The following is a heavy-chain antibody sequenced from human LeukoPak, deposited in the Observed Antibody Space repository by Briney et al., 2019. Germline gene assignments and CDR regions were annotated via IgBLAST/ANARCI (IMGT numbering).Heavy chain of an antibody. Sequence: GASVKVSCKASGYTFTGYYMHWVRQAPGQGLEWMGWINPNSGGTNYAQKFQGWVTMTRVTSISTAYMELSRLRSDDTAVYYCARSRDGDYYGMDVWGKGTTVTVSS. D-gene: IGHD4-17*01. CDR2: INPNSGGT. J-gene: IGHJ6*04. CDR1: GYTFTGYY. CDR3: ARSRDGDYYGMDV. V-gene: IGHV1-2*04.